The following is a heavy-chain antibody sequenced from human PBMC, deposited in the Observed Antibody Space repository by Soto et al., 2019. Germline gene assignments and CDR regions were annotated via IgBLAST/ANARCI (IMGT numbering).Heavy chain of an antibody. CDR1: GGSISSSSYY. D-gene: IGHD6-19*01. J-gene: IGHJ4*02. CDR2: IYYSGST. V-gene: IGHV4-39*01. Sequence: SETLSLTCTVSGGSISSSSYYWGWIRQPPGKGLEWIGSIYYSGSTYYNPSLKSRVTISVDTSKNQFSLKLSSVTAADTAVYYCARLGWLVDYWGQGTLVTVSS. CDR3: ARLGWLVDY.